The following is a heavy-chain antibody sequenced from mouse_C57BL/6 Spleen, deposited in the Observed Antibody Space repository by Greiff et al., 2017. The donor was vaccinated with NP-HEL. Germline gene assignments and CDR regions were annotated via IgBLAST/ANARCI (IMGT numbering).Heavy chain of an antibody. CDR1: GYAFSSSW. V-gene: IGHV1-82*01. J-gene: IGHJ4*01. Sequence: VKLQESGPELVKPGASVKISCKASGYAFSSSWMNWVKQRPGKGLEWIGRIYPGDGDTNYNGKFKGKATLTADKSSSTAYMQLSSLTSEDSAVYFCARSDVGAMDYWGQGTSVTVSS. CDR3: ARSDVGAMDY. CDR2: IYPGDGDT.